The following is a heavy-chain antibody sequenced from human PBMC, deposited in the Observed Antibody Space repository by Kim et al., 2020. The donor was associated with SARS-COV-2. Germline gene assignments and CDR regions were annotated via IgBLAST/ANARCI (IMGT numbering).Heavy chain of an antibody. D-gene: IGHD3-10*01. V-gene: IGHV3-33*01. CDR1: GFTFSSYG. Sequence: GGSLRLSCAASGFTFSSYGMHWVRQAPGKGLEWVAVIWYDGSNKYYADSVKGRFTISRDNSKNTLYLQMNSLRAEDTAVYYCASVANYYGSGSPLDYWGQGTLVTVSS. J-gene: IGHJ4*02. CDR3: ASVANYYGSGSPLDY. CDR2: IWYDGSNK.